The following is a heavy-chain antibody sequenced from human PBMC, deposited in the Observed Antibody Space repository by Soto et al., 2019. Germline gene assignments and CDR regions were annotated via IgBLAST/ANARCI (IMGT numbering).Heavy chain of an antibody. CDR2: INAGNGNT. CDR1: GYTFTSYA. Sequence: QVQLVQSGAEVKKPGSSVKGSCKASGYTFTSYAMHWVRQAPGQRLEWMGWINAGNGNTKYSQKFQGRVTITRDTSASTAYMELSSLRSEDTAVYYCARDIVVVPAANAYGMDVWGQGTTVTVSS. J-gene: IGHJ6*02. CDR3: ARDIVVVPAANAYGMDV. D-gene: IGHD2-2*01. V-gene: IGHV1-3*01.